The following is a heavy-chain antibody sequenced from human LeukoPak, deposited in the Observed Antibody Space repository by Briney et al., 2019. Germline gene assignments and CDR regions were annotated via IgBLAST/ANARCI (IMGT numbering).Heavy chain of an antibody. D-gene: IGHD6-19*01. Sequence: GGSLRLSCTASGFTFGDYAMSWVRQAPGKGLEWVGFIRSKADGGTTEYAASVRGRFTVSRDDSKGIAYLQMNSLKTEDTAVYYCTRRGGWYSDYWGQGTLVTVSS. J-gene: IGHJ4*02. V-gene: IGHV3-49*04. CDR2: IRSKADGGTT. CDR1: GFTFGDYA. CDR3: TRRGGWYSDY.